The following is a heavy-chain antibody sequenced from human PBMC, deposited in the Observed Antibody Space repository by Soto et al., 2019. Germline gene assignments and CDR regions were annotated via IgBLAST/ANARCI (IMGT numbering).Heavy chain of an antibody. V-gene: IGHV4-61*01. Sequence: QVQLQESGPGLVKSSETLSLTCTVFGGSVSNDNYYWSWIRQPPGKGLEWIGYVYYDGSTSYNPSLKSRLTTSVDTSKNQFSLRLTSVTAADSALYYCARGNNMIRGVIAYYFDFWGQGTLVTVPS. CDR1: GGSVSNDNYY. CDR2: VYYDGST. D-gene: IGHD3-10*01. J-gene: IGHJ4*02. CDR3: ARGNNMIRGVIAYYFDF.